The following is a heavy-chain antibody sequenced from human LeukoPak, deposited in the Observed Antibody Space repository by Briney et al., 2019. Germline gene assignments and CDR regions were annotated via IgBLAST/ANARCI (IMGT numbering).Heavy chain of an antibody. V-gene: IGHV3-7*03. D-gene: IGHD5-18*01. Sequence: GGSLRLSCAVSGFTFSGFWMSWSRQAPGKGLEWVASINSDGSEGYYADVVKGRFTISRDNAKNSLYLQINSLRAEDTAVYYCAKDHGYSYVSGYFDYWGQGTLVTVSS. J-gene: IGHJ4*02. CDR2: INSDGSEG. CDR1: GFTFSGFW. CDR3: AKDHGYSYVSGYFDY.